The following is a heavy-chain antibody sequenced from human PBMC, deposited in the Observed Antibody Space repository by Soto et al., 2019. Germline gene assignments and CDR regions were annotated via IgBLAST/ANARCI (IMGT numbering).Heavy chain of an antibody. D-gene: IGHD3-3*01. J-gene: IGHJ5*02. Sequence: PGGSLRLSCAASGVTFSTFALHWVRQAPGEGLECVALISHDGRIEKYADSVKGRFTISRDNSKNTLYMQMDSLRLEDTGVYYCARDGLPDDFRSGGYWFDPWGQGTQVTVYS. CDR3: ARDGLPDDFRSGGYWFDP. CDR2: ISHDGRIE. CDR1: GVTFSTFA. V-gene: IGHV3-30-3*01.